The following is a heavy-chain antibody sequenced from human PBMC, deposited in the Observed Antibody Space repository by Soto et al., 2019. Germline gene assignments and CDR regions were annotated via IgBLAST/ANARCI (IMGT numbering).Heavy chain of an antibody. CDR1: GYTFTSYG. D-gene: IGHD5-12*01. V-gene: IGHV1-18*01. Sequence: QVQLVQSGAEVKKPGASVKVSCKASGYTFTSYGINWVRQAPGQGLEWMGWISAYNGNTHYAQKLQGRVTMTTDTSTSTAYTELRSLRSDHTAVYYCARVQSGYDFAYWGQGTLVTVSS. J-gene: IGHJ4*02. CDR3: ARVQSGYDFAY. CDR2: ISAYNGNT.